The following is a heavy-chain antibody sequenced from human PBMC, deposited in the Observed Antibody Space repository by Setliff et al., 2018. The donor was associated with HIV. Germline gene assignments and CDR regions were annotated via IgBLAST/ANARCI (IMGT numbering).Heavy chain of an antibody. D-gene: IGHD3-3*01. CDR2: VYYSGST. CDR1: GDLIRNSYYY. J-gene: IGHJ5*02. CDR3: ARDTNPLAPNFWSGYSRGWFDP. V-gene: IGHV4-39*02. Sequence: SETLSLTCDVSGDLIRNSYYYWAWIRQSPGRGLEWIGSVYYSGSTHYNPSLKSRVTISVDTSKNHFSLKLNSVTAADTAVYYCARDTNPLAPNFWSGYSRGWFDPWGQGTLVTVSS.